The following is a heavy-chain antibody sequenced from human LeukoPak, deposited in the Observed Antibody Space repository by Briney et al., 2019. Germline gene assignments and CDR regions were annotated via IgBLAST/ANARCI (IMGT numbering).Heavy chain of an antibody. Sequence: GGSLRLSCEASGFTFSSFTMNWVRQAPGKGLEWVSVISGSGGDTYYADSVKGRFTISGDNSKNTVYLQMNSLRAEDTALYYCAKGGVYGDYYFDYWGQGTLVTVSS. D-gene: IGHD4-17*01. CDR2: ISGSGGDT. CDR1: GFTFSSFT. V-gene: IGHV3-23*01. J-gene: IGHJ4*02. CDR3: AKGGVYGDYYFDY.